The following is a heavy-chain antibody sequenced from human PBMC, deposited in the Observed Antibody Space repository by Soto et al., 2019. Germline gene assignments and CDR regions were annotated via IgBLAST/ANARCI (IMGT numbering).Heavy chain of an antibody. J-gene: IGHJ5*02. CDR2: VYYSGST. V-gene: IGHV4-59*08. CDR3: AMTVTTLYYRFDP. D-gene: IGHD4-4*01. CDR1: GGSISGYY. Sequence: QVQLQESGPGLVKPSETLSLTCTVSGGSISGYYWSWIRQSPDKGLEWIGHVYYSGSTKYNPSLKSRVTISVDTSKNQFSLNLRSVTAADTAVYYCAMTVTTLYYRFDPWGQGILVTVSS.